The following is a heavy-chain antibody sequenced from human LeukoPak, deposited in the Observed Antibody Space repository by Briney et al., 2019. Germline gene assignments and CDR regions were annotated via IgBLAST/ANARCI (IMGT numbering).Heavy chain of an antibody. V-gene: IGHV1-8*01. J-gene: IGHJ6*02. CDR3: ARGAIFGVTPRGYGMDV. Sequence: ASVKVSCKASGYTFTIYDINWVRQAPGQGLEWVGWRNPNNGGTVYAQKFQGRVTMPRDTPTSTLYMELNSLRSEATAVYYCARGAIFGVTPRGYGMDVWGQGTTVTVSS. D-gene: IGHD3-3*01. CDR1: GYTFTIYD. CDR2: RNPNNGGT.